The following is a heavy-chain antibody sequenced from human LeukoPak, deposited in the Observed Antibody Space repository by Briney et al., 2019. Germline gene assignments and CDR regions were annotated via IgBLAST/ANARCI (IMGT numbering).Heavy chain of an antibody. V-gene: IGHV4-38-2*01. D-gene: IGHD2-2*01. CDR1: GYSISSGYY. Sequence: PSETLSLTCAVSGYSISSGYYWGGIRQPPGKGLEWIGSIYHSGSTYYNPSLKSRVTISVDTSKNQFSLKLSSVTAADTAVYYWARLSYTKVPADMFHYWRQETLVTVSS. CDR2: IYHSGST. CDR3: ARLSYTKVPADMFHY. J-gene: IGHJ4*02.